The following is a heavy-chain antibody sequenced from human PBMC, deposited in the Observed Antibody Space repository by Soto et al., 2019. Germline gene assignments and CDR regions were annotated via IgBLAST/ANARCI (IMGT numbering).Heavy chain of an antibody. D-gene: IGHD2-2*01. Sequence: QVQLQESGPGLVKPSETLSLTCTVSSGSISSYYWSWIRQPPGKGLEWIGYMYNSGSTNYNPSLRSRVTISVDTPKNQRSLKLSSVTAADTAVYYCAKSLVAPPAMSYYYYYMDVWGKGTTVTVSS. CDR3: AKSLVAPPAMSYYYYYMDV. V-gene: IGHV4-59*01. CDR2: MYNSGST. CDR1: SGSISSYY. J-gene: IGHJ6*03.